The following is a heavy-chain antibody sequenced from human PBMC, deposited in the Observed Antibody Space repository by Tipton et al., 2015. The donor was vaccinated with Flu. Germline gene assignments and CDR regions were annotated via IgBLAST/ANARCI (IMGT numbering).Heavy chain of an antibody. J-gene: IGHJ6*02. CDR3: ATFRGSTFDTYVMDA. V-gene: IGHV3-48*03. CDR2: ISGTVSTM. D-gene: IGHD2-15*01. Sequence: SLRLSCAASGLSFSSYEMNWVRQAPGKGLEWVSYISGTVSTMYYADSVKGRFIISRDNAKNSLYLQMKSLRAEDTAVYYCATFRGSTFDTYVMDAWGQGTAVIVSS. CDR1: GLSFSSYE.